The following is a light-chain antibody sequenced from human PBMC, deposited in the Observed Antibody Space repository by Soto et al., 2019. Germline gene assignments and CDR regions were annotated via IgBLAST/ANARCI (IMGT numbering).Light chain of an antibody. V-gene: IGKV1-39*01. J-gene: IGKJ4*01. Sequence: DIQMTQSPSSLSASVGDRVTITCRASQSISSYLNWYQQKPGKAPKLLIYAASSLQSGVPSRFSGSGSGTDFALTITSLQAEDFATYYCQQYYSTPLTFGGGTKVDI. CDR2: AAS. CDR1: QSISSY. CDR3: QQYYSTPLT.